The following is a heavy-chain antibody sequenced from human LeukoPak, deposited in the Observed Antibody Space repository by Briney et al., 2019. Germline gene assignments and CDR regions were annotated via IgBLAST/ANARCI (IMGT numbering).Heavy chain of an antibody. CDR1: GGTFSSYA. V-gene: IGHV1-69*13. Sequence: GASVQVSCKASGGTFSSYAISWVRQAPGQGLEWMGGIIPIFGTANYAQKFQGRVTITADESTSTAYMELSSLRSEDTAVYYCARLAPLGYCSSTSCYTSWFDPWGQGTLVTVSS. J-gene: IGHJ5*02. D-gene: IGHD2-2*02. CDR2: IIPIFGTA. CDR3: ARLAPLGYCSSTSCYTSWFDP.